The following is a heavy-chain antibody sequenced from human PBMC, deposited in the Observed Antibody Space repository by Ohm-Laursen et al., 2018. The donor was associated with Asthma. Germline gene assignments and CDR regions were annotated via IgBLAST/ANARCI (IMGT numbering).Heavy chain of an antibody. CDR3: ARDWGGYVVNYYYYGMDV. Sequence: TLFLTCTVSGDSINSDDYYRGWVRQPPGEGLEWIGFIFYNGSTSYNPSLRSRVAISIDTSENQFSLKVTSVIAADTAVYFCARDWGGYVVNYYYYGMDVWGQGTTVSVSS. J-gene: IGHJ6*02. CDR2: IFYNGST. CDR1: GDSINSDDYY. V-gene: IGHV4-30-4*01. D-gene: IGHD5-12*01.